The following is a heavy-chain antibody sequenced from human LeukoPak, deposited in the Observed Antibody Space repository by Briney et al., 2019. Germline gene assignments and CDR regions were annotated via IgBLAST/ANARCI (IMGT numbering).Heavy chain of an antibody. D-gene: IGHD1-1*01. Sequence: GGSLRLSCAVSGFTVSSNYMSWVRQAPGKGLEWVANIKPDGREKYYVDSVKGRFSISRDNSKNTLYLQMNSLRVEDTGVYYCARDAWVRVTTFALFEYWGQGTLVTVSS. CDR1: GFTVSSNY. CDR2: IKPDGREK. V-gene: IGHV3-7*01. CDR3: ARDAWVRVTTFALFEY. J-gene: IGHJ4*02.